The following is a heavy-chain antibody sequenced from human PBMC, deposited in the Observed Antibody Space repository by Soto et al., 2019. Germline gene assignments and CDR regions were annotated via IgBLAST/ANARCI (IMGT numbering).Heavy chain of an antibody. CDR3: ASSSIVVVPAATRHYYYYMDV. CDR2: IYNSGST. V-gene: IGHV4-4*09. CDR1: GGSISSYH. J-gene: IGHJ6*03. Sequence: SETLSLTCTVSGGSISSYHWSWIRQPPGKGLEWIGYIYNSGSTNYNPSLKSRVTIPVDTSKNQFSLKLSSVTAADTAVYYCASSSIVVVPAATRHYYYYMDVWGKGTTVTVSS. D-gene: IGHD2-2*01.